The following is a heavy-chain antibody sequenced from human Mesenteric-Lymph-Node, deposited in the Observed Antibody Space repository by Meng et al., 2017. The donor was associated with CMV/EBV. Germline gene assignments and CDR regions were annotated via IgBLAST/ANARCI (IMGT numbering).Heavy chain of an antibody. CDR2: IKQDGGEK. Sequence: VSGFTFSNYWMSWVRQAPGKGLEWVANIKQDGGEKYYVESVKGRFTISRDNAKNSLSLQMDSLRAEDTAVYYCARDKVVGPTMLDFWGQGTLVTVSS. J-gene: IGHJ4*02. CDR1: GFTFSNYW. D-gene: IGHD1-26*01. CDR3: ARDKVVGPTMLDF. V-gene: IGHV3-7*01.